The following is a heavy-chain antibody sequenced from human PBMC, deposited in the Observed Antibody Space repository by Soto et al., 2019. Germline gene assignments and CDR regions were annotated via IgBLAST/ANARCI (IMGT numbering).Heavy chain of an antibody. J-gene: IGHJ4*02. CDR3: ARQSLGNIRLRGFEY. V-gene: IGHV3-33*01. CDR2: IWYDGSEK. D-gene: IGHD1-1*01. CDR1: GFTFSDYG. Sequence: PGGSLRLSCAASGFTFSDYGMHWFRQAPGKGLEWVAVIWYDGSEKYYADSVKGRFTISRDNSKNTLYLQMNSLRAEDTAVYYCARQSLGNIRLRGFEYWGQGALVTVSS.